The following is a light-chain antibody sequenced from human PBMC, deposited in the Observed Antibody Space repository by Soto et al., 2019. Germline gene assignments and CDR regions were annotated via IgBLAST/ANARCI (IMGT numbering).Light chain of an antibody. CDR2: DAS. J-gene: IGKJ2*01. Sequence: ENVLTQSPATLSLSPGEGATLSCRASQSINTYLAWYQQKPGQAPRLLISDASTRATGIPARFSGSGSGTEFTLTISSLQSEDFALYYCHQYNSWPPGTFGQGTKVDIK. V-gene: IGKV3-15*01. CDR3: HQYNSWPPGT. CDR1: QSINTY.